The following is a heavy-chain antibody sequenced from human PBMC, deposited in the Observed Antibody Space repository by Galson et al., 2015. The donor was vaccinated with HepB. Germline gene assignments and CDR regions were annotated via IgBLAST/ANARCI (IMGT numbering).Heavy chain of an antibody. CDR2: INPSGGST. D-gene: IGHD3-10*01. J-gene: IGHJ4*02. V-gene: IGHV1-46*03. CDR3: ARGGVWFGELFLPDY. Sequence: SVKVSCKASGYTFTSYYMHWVRQAPGQGLEWMGIINPSGGSTSYTQKFQGRVTMTRDTSTSTVYMELSSLRSEDTAVYYCARGGVWFGELFLPDYWGQGTLVTVSS. CDR1: GYTFTSYY.